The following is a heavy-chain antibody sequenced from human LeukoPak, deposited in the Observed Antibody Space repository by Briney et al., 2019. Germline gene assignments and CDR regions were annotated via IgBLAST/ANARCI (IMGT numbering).Heavy chain of an antibody. CDR2: IYYSGST. V-gene: IGHV4-59*12. D-gene: IGHD1-1*01. CDR3: ARGRGYRSKRCLDY. Sequence: PSETLSLTCTVSGGSISSYYWSWIRQPPGKGLEWIGYIYYSGSTNYNPSLKSRVTISADTSKNQFSLKLSSVTAADTAVYYCARGRGYRSKRCLDYWGQGTLVTVSS. CDR1: GGSISSYY. J-gene: IGHJ4*02.